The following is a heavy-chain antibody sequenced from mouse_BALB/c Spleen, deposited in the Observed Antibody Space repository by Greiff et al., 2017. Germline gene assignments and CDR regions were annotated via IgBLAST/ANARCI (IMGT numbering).Heavy chain of an antibody. CDR1: GISITTGNYR. J-gene: IGHJ3*01. V-gene: IGHV3-5*02. Sequence: EVQLQESGPGLVKPSQTVSLTCTVTGISITTGNYRWSWIRQFPGNKLEWIGYIYYSGTITYNPSLTSRTTITRDTSKNQFFLEMNSLTAEDTATYYCARDGNYYGPFAYWGQGTLVTVSA. CDR3: ARDGNYYGPFAY. D-gene: IGHD1-2*01. CDR2: IYYSGTI.